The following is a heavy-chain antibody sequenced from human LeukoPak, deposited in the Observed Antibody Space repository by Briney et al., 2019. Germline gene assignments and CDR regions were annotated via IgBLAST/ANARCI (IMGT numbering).Heavy chain of an antibody. J-gene: IGHJ4*02. V-gene: IGHV3-53*01. CDR1: GFTVSSNY. Sequence: SGGSVRLSCAASGFTVSSNYMSWVRHAPGKGPEWVSVIYGGGSTFYAHSVKGRFTISRDNSKNTLYLQMNSLRAEDTAVYYCARDLAAGGTYPHYWGQGTLVTVSS. CDR3: ARDLAAGGTYPHY. CDR2: IYGGGST. D-gene: IGHD6-13*01.